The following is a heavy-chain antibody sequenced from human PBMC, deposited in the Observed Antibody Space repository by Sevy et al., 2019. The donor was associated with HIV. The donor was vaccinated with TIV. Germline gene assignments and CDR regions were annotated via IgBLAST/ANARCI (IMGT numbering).Heavy chain of an antibody. CDR2: VSAYNGET. CDR3: ARAPSGSQGPGQYCHH. CDR1: GYTFTSYI. V-gene: IGHV1-18*01. Sequence: ASVKVSCKTSGYTFTSYIISWVRQAPGQGLEWMGRVSAYNGETKYAQKLQGRVTMTTDTSTSTAYVELRSLKSDDTAGYYCARAPSGSQGPGQYCHHWGQGTLVTVSS. J-gene: IGHJ1*01. D-gene: IGHD1-26*01.